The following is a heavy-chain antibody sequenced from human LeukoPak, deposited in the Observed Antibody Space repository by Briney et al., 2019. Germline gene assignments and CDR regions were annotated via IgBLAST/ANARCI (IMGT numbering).Heavy chain of an antibody. CDR2: ISSSGSTI. Sequence: GGSLRLSCAASGFTFSSYEMNWVRQAPGKGLEWVSYISSSGSTIYYADSVKGRFIISRDNAKNSLYLQMNSLRAEDTAVYYCARQGDYYDSSGYYYAFDYWGQGTLVTVSS. V-gene: IGHV3-48*03. CDR1: GFTFSSYE. D-gene: IGHD3-22*01. J-gene: IGHJ4*02. CDR3: ARQGDYYDSSGYYYAFDY.